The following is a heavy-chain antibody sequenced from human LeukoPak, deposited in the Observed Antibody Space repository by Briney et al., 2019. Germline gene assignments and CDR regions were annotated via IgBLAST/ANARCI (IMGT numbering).Heavy chain of an antibody. CDR2: IYYSGST. CDR3: ARHERESSGWKYFDY. J-gene: IGHJ4*02. Sequence: PSETLSLTCTVSGGSISSYYWSWIRQPPGKGLKWIGYIYYSGSTNYNPSLKSRVTISVDTSKNQFSLKLSSVTAADTAVYYCARHERESSGWKYFDYLGQGTLVTVSS. CDR1: GGSISSYY. D-gene: IGHD6-19*01. V-gene: IGHV4-59*08.